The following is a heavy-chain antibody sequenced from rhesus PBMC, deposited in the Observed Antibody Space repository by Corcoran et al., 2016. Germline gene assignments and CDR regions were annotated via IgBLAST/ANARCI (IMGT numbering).Heavy chain of an antibody. Sequence: QLQLQESGPGLVKPSETLSLTCAVSGGSISSNYWSWIRQPPGKGLEWIGRISGSGGNTDYNPSLKSRVTISTDTSKNQFSLKLRSVTAADTAVFYCARRRGSWNYFDYWGQGVLVTVSS. CDR3: ARRRGSWNYFDY. J-gene: IGHJ4*01. D-gene: IGHD6-25*01. V-gene: IGHV4-173*01. CDR2: ISGSGGNT. CDR1: GGSISSNY.